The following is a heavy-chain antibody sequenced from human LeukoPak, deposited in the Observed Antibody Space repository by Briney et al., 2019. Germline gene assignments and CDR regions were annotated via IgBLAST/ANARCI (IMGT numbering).Heavy chain of an antibody. Sequence: ASVKVSCKASGYTFTGYYMHWVRQAPGRGLEWMGWINPNSGGTNYAQKFQGRVTMPRDTSISTAYMELSRLRSDDTAVYYCARVTDYGDHEDWFDPWGQGTLVTVSS. CDR2: INPNSGGT. D-gene: IGHD4-17*01. V-gene: IGHV1-2*02. CDR3: ARVTDYGDHEDWFDP. CDR1: GYTFTGYY. J-gene: IGHJ5*02.